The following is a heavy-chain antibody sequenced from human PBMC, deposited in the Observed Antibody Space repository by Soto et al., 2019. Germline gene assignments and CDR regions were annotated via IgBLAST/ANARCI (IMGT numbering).Heavy chain of an antibody. CDR3: ARSTFEDYYGMDV. J-gene: IGHJ6*02. CDR1: GGSFSGYY. V-gene: IGHV4-34*01. Sequence: SETLSLTCAVYGGSFSGYYWSWIRQPPGKGLEWIGEINHSGSTNYNPSLKSRVTISVDTSKNQFSLKLSSVTAADTAVYYCARSTFEDYYGMDVWGQGTTVTVSS. CDR2: INHSGST. D-gene: IGHD3-16*01.